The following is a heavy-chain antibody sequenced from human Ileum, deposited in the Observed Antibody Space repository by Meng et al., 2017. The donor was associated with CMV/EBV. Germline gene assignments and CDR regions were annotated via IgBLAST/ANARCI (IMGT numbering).Heavy chain of an antibody. CDR2: INSYNGDT. J-gene: IGHJ4*02. CDR3: ARGIDY. Sequence: QVQLVQSGAEVKESGASVKVSCQASGYTFGSQDFTWVRQAPGQGLEWMGWINSYNGDTNYAQKFQGRVTMTTDTSTSTAYMELNSLKSDDTAVHYCARGIDYWGQGTLVTVSS. CDR1: GYTFGSQD. V-gene: IGHV1-18*01.